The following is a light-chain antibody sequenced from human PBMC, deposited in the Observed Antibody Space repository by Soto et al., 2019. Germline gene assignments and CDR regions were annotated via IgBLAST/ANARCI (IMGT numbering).Light chain of an antibody. Sequence: EIVLSQSPATLSLSPGERATLSCRASQSVSTYLAWYQQRPGQAPRLLIYDASYRATDIPPRFSGSGSGTDFPLTISSLEPEDFAVYYCQQRRSWPPTITFGQGTRLEIK. J-gene: IGKJ5*01. V-gene: IGKV3-11*01. CDR2: DAS. CDR1: QSVSTY. CDR3: QQRRSWPPTIT.